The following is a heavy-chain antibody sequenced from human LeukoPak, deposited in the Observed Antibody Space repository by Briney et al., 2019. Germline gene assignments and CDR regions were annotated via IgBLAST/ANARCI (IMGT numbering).Heavy chain of an antibody. Sequence: ASVKVSCKASGYTFTGYYMHWVRQAPGQGLEWMGWINPNSGGTNYAQKFQGWVTMTRDTSISTAYMELSRLRSDDTAVYFCAREYYYDSSGYSVDYYYYGMDVWGQGTTVTVSS. CDR1: GYTFTGYY. J-gene: IGHJ6*02. CDR3: AREYYYDSSGYSVDYYYYGMDV. V-gene: IGHV1-2*04. D-gene: IGHD3-22*01. CDR2: INPNSGGT.